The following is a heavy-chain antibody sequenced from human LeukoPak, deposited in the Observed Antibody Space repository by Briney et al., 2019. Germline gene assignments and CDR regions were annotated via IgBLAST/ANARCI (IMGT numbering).Heavy chain of an antibody. CDR3: AKDSLGVGIPTVIGIFDY. CDR2: IKQDGSEK. V-gene: IGHV3-7*01. CDR1: GFIIISYR. Sequence: GGSLRLSCAASGFIIISYRMSWVRQAPGKGLEWVANIKQDGSEKYYVDSVKGRFTISRDNAKNSLYLQMNSLRAEDTAVYYCAKDSLGVGIPTVIGIFDYWGQGTLVTVSS. J-gene: IGHJ4*02. D-gene: IGHD2-2*02.